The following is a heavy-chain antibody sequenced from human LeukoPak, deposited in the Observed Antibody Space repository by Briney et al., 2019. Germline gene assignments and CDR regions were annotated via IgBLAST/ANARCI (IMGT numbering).Heavy chain of an antibody. CDR1: GYTLTSYG. J-gene: IGHJ4*02. Sequence: GASVKVSCKASGYTLTSYGISWVRQALGQGLEWMGWISAYNGNTNYAQKLQGRVTMTTDTSTSTAYMELRSLRSDDTAVYYCARSQRYSSGHYFDYWGQGTLVTVSS. CDR2: ISAYNGNT. V-gene: IGHV1-18*04. CDR3: ARSQRYSSGHYFDY. D-gene: IGHD6-19*01.